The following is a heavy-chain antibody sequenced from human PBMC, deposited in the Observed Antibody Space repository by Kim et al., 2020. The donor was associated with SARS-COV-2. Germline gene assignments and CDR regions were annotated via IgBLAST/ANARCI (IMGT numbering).Heavy chain of an antibody. D-gene: IGHD2-2*01. V-gene: IGHV3-11*01. CDR2: ISSSGSTI. J-gene: IGHJ5*02. CDR1: GFTFSDYY. CDR3: ARAVFEYCSSTSCPDRVGWFDP. Sequence: GGSLRLSCAASGFTFSDYYMSWIRQAPGKGLEWVSYISSSGSTIYYADSVKGRFTISRDNAKNSLYLQMNSLRAEDTAVYYCARAVFEYCSSTSCPDRVGWFDPWGQGTLVTVSS.